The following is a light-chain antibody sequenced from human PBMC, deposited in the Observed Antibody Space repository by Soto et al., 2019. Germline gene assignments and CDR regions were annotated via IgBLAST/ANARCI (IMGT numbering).Light chain of an antibody. CDR2: AAS. J-gene: IGKJ1*01. CDR1: QSISSY. V-gene: IGKV1-39*01. CDR3: QQSYSTPWT. Sequence: DIQMTQSPSSLSASVGDRVTITCRASQSISSYFNWYQQKLRKAPKLLIYAASNLQSGVPSRFSGSGSGTDFTLTISSLQPEDFANYYCQQSYSTPWTFGQGTKVEIK.